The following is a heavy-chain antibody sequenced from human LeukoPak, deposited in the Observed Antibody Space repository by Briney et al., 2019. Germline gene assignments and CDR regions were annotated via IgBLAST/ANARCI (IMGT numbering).Heavy chain of an antibody. V-gene: IGHV3-23*01. CDR1: GFTFSRYA. CDR3: ATETVDSPDY. CDR2: ISGSGVNT. D-gene: IGHD3-22*01. Sequence: GGSQRLSCAASGFTFSRYAMKWIRQAPGKGLEWVSDISGSGVNTYYADSVKGRFTISRDNSKNTVYLQMQSLGAEDTALYYCATETVDSPDYWGQGTLVTVSS. J-gene: IGHJ4*02.